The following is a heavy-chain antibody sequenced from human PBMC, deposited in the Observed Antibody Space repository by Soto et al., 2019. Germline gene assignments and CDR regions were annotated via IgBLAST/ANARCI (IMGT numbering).Heavy chain of an antibody. Sequence: TGGSLRLSCAASGFTFSTYTMNWVRQAPGKELEWISSISSGSSNIYYAGPVKGLFTISRDNAKTALFLQMNGLRADEAAVYFCARDILTGGAYPDSWGQGIKVTVSS. CDR1: GFTFSTYT. J-gene: IGHJ5*01. CDR3: ARDILTGGAYPDS. D-gene: IGHD3-10*01. CDR2: ISSGSSNI. V-gene: IGHV3-21*01.